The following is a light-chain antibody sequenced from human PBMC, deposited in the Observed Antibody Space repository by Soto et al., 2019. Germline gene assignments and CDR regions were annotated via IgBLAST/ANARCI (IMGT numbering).Light chain of an antibody. CDR2: NVY. CDR3: DSYTRASNYV. CDR1: SSDIGIYNF. Sequence: QSVLTQPASVSGSPGQSITIFCTGTSSDIGIYNFVSWYQQHPGKAPKLMIYNVYSRPSGVSSRFSGSKSGNTASLTISWLQAEDEADYYCDSYTRASNYVFGNGTKVTV. J-gene: IGLJ1*01. V-gene: IGLV2-14*03.